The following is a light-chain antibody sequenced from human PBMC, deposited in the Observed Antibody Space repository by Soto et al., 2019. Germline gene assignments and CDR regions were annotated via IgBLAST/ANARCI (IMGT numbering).Light chain of an antibody. CDR1: QGISSW. CDR3: QQADTFPLT. V-gene: IGKV1-12*01. J-gene: IGKJ4*01. CDR2: AAS. Sequence: DIQMTQSPSSVSASVGDRATITCRASQGISSWVGWYQQKPGKAPSLLIYAASSLQSGVPSRFSGSGSGTEFTLTISRLQPEDFAAYYCQQADTFPLTFGGGTKVEIK.